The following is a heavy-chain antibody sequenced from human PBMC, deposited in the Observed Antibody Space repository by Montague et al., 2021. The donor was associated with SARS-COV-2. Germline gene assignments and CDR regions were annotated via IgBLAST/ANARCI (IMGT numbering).Heavy chain of an antibody. D-gene: IGHD1-26*01. Sequence: PALVTPTQTLTLTCTFSGFSLSTSGMCVSWIRQPPGKALEWLALXDWXDYKYYSTSLKTRLTISKDTSKNQVVLTMTNMDPVDTATYYCARIWGATRGDAFDIWGQGSLVTVSS. CDR2: XDWXDYK. V-gene: IGHV2-70*01. J-gene: IGHJ4*02. CDR3: ARIWGATRGDAFDI. CDR1: GFSLSTSGMC.